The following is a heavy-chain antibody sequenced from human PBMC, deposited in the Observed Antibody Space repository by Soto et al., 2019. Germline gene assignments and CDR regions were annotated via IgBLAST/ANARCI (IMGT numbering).Heavy chain of an antibody. V-gene: IGHV3-7*01. D-gene: IGHD5-18*01. CDR1: GFTFTSYW. J-gene: IGHJ6*02. CDR3: ARDSRGYSYGYPGMDV. CDR2: IKQDGSEK. Sequence: VGSLRLSCAASGFTFTSYWMSWVRQAPGKGLEWVANIKQDGSEKYYVDSVKGRFTISRDNAKNSLYLQMNSLRAEDTAVYYCARDSRGYSYGYPGMDVWGQGTTVTVSS.